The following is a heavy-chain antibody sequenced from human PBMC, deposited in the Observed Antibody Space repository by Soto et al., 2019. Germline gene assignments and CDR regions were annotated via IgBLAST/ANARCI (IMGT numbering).Heavy chain of an antibody. CDR1: GYTFTSYD. CDR2: MNPNSGNT. D-gene: IGHD1-1*01. CDR3: ARGVMLDDYGMDV. V-gene: IGHV1-8*01. Sequence: ASVKVSCKASGYTFTSYDINWVRQATGQGLEWMGWMNPNSGNTNYAQKLQGRVTMTTDTSTSTAYMELRSLRSDDTAVYYCARGVMLDDYGMDVWGQGTTVTVSS. J-gene: IGHJ6*02.